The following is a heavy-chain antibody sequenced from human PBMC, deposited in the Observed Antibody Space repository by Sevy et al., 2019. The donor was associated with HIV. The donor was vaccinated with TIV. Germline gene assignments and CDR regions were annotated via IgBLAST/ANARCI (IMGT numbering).Heavy chain of an antibody. Sequence: GGSLRLSCAASGFTFSSYAMSWVRQAPGKGLEWVGRIKSDGGTADYASHLKGRFTISRDASENMLYLQMHSLKSEDTAVYYCTTYYDSTGYYLYLDFDYWGQGTQVTVSS. CDR3: TTYYDSTGYYLYLDFDY. CDR2: IKSDGGTA. J-gene: IGHJ4*02. CDR1: GFTFSSYA. V-gene: IGHV3-15*01. D-gene: IGHD3-22*01.